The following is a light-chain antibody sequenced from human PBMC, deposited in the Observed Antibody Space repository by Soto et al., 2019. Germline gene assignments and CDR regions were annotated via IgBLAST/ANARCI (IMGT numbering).Light chain of an antibody. J-gene: IGKJ2*01. CDR3: QQYGGSPQT. CDR2: GAS. V-gene: IGKV3-20*01. Sequence: EIVLTQSPGTLSLSPGERVTLSCRASQSVSSSYLAWYQQKPGQAPRLLIYGASSRATGIPDRFSGSGSGTDFTLTISRLEPDDFAVYFCQQYGGSPQTFGQGTKLEIK. CDR1: QSVSSSY.